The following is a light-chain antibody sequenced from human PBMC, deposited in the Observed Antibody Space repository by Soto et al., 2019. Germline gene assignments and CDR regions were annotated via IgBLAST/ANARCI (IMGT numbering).Light chain of an antibody. J-gene: IGLJ1*01. CDR3: TSYTGDTTYV. CDR1: SSDVSDYRY. Sequence: QSALTQPASVSGSPGPSITISCTATSSDVSDYRYVSWYQQHPGKVPKLIIYEVDNRPAGISDRCSGSRSGNTASLSISRLQAEDDADYYCTSYTGDTTYVFGTGTKVTVL. CDR2: EVD. V-gene: IGLV2-14*01.